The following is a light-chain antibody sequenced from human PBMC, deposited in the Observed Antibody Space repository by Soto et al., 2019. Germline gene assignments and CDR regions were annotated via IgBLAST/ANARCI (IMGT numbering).Light chain of an antibody. J-gene: IGLJ1*01. V-gene: IGLV2-8*01. CDR3: SLYDGSNKAFV. CDR2: EVS. Sequence: QSALTQPPSASGSPGQSVTISCTGTSSDVGGYNYVTWYQQHPGKAPKVIISEVSKGPSGVLDRFSGSKSGNTASLTVYGLHAKDESSCYRSLYDGSNKAFVFGRGTKVTVL. CDR1: SSDVGGYNY.